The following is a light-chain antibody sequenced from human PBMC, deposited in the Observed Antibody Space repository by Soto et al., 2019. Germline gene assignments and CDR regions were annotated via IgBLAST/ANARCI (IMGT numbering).Light chain of an antibody. Sequence: EIVLTQSPGTLSLSPGERATLSCRASQSVSSSYLAWYQQKPGQAPRLLIYGASSRATGIPDRFSGSGSGTDFTLTISRLEPEDFAVYYCPQYGSSPQDTFGQGTKLEIK. V-gene: IGKV3-20*01. CDR3: PQYGSSPQDT. J-gene: IGKJ2*01. CDR2: GAS. CDR1: QSVSSSY.